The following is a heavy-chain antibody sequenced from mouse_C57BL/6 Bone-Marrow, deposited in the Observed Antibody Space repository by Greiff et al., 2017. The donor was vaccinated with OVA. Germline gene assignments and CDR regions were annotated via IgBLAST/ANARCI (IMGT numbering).Heavy chain of an antibody. CDR2: IDPSDSYT. J-gene: IGHJ2*01. Sequence: QVQLQQPGAELVKPGASVKLSCKASGYTFTSYWMQWVKQRPGQGLEWIGEIDPSDSYTNYNQKFKGKATLTVDTSSSTAYMQLSSLTSEDYAVCYCAREAWFLFDYGGRGTTLTVSS. CDR3: AREAWFLFDY. CDR1: GYTFTSYW. D-gene: IGHD2-2*01. V-gene: IGHV1-50*01.